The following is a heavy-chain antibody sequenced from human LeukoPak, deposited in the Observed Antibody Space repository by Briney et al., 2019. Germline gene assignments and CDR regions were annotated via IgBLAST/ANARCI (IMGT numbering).Heavy chain of an antibody. Sequence: PWASVKVSCKASGYTFTSYDINWVRQATGQGLEWMGWMNPNSGNTGYAQKFQGRVTMTRNTSISTAYMELSSLRSEDTAVYYCARAYTSQGGDFDYWGQGTLVTVSS. CDR3: ARAYTSQGGDFDY. D-gene: IGHD2-15*01. CDR2: MNPNSGNT. J-gene: IGHJ4*02. CDR1: GYTFTSYD. V-gene: IGHV1-8*01.